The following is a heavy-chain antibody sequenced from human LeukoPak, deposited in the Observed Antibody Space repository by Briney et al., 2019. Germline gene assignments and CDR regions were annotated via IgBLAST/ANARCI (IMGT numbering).Heavy chain of an antibody. CDR3: ARDTRYCSGGSCYSTMALDP. Sequence: SETLSLTCTVSGGSISSYYWSWIRQPPGKGLEWIGYIYYSGSTNYNPSLKSRVTISVDTSKNQFSLKLSSVTAADTAVYYCARDTRYCSGGSCYSTMALDPWGQGTLVTVSS. CDR1: GGSISSYY. J-gene: IGHJ5*02. CDR2: IYYSGST. D-gene: IGHD2-15*01. V-gene: IGHV4-59*01.